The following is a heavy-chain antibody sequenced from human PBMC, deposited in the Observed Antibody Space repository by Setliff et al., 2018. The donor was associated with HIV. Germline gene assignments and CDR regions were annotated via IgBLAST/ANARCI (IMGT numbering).Heavy chain of an antibody. J-gene: IGHJ4*02. V-gene: IGHV4-34*01. D-gene: IGHD5-18*01. Sequence: PSETLSLTCAVYGGSFSGYYWTWIRQPPGKGLEWIGEINDSGSTNYSPSLKSRVTISVDASRNQFSLRLSSVTAADTAVYYCAAWGPRYSYAPYFFDSWGQGTLVTISS. CDR2: INDSGST. CDR3: AAWGPRYSYAPYFFDS. CDR1: GGSFSGYY.